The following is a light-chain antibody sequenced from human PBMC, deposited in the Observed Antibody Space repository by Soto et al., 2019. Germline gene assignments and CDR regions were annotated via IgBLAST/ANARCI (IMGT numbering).Light chain of an antibody. Sequence: DIVMTQSPDSLAVSLGERATINCKSSQTVLYSSNNKNYLAWYQQKPGQPPKLLISWASTRGSGVPDRFSGSGSGTDFTLTISSLQAEDVAVYYCQQYYSTPWTFGQGTKVEI. CDR2: WAS. V-gene: IGKV4-1*01. CDR1: QTVLYSSNNKNY. CDR3: QQYYSTPWT. J-gene: IGKJ1*01.